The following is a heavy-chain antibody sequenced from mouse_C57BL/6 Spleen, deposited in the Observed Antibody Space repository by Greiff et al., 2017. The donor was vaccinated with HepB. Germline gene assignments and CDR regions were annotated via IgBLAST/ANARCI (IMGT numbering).Heavy chain of an antibody. J-gene: IGHJ3*01. CDR1: GFNIKDYY. V-gene: IGHV14-1*01. D-gene: IGHD2-3*01. CDR3: TIYDGYYVAWFAY. Sequence: VQLQQSGAELVRPGASVKLSCTASGFNIKDYYMHWVKQRPEQGLEWIGRIDPEDGDTEYAPKFQGKATMTADTSSNTAYRQLSSLTSEDTAVYYCTIYDGYYVAWFAYWGQGTLVTVAA. CDR2: IDPEDGDT.